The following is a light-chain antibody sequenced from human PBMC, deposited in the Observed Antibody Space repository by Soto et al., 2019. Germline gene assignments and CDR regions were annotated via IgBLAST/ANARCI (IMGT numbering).Light chain of an antibody. CDR1: QSVSSY. Sequence: EIVLTQSPATLSLSPGERATLSCRASQSVSSYLAWYQQKPGQAPRLLIYDASNRATGIQARFSGSGYGTDFTLTISSLEPDDFAVYYCQRRSNWPPYTFGQGTKLEIK. V-gene: IGKV3-11*01. CDR3: QRRSNWPPYT. CDR2: DAS. J-gene: IGKJ2*01.